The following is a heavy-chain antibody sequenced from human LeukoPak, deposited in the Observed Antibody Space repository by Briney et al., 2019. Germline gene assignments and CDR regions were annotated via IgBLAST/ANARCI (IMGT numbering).Heavy chain of an antibody. CDR2: ISAYNGNT. V-gene: IGHV1-18*01. CDR3: ARDMRLGESTPFYFDY. D-gene: IGHD3-16*01. CDR1: GYTFTSYG. Sequence: GASVKVSCKASGYTFTSYGISWVRQAPGQGLEWMGWISAYNGNTNYAQKLQGRAIMTTDTSTSTAYMELRSLRSDDTAVYYCARDMRLGESTPFYFDYWGQGTLVTVSS. J-gene: IGHJ4*02.